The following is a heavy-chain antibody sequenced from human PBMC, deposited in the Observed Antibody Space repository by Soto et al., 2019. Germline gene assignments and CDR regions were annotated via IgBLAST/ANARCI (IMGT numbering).Heavy chain of an antibody. D-gene: IGHD1-1*01. CDR2: ISGSGGSI. Sequence: EVQLLESGGGLVQPGGSLRLSCAASGFTFSTYAMNWVRQAPGNGLEWVSAISGSGGSIHYADSVKGRFTISRDNSKNTLYLHMNSLRDEDTAVYHCVKGYWKGDVWGQGTTVTASS. V-gene: IGHV3-23*01. CDR3: VKGYWKGDV. CDR1: GFTFSTYA. J-gene: IGHJ6*02.